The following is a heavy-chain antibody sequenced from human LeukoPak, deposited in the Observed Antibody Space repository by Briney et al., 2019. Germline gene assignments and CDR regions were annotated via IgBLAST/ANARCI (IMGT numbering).Heavy chain of an antibody. CDR2: INSSRSYI. V-gene: IGHV3-21*01. J-gene: IGHJ4*02. Sequence: GGSLRLSCAASGFTFGSYRMNWVRQAPGKGLEGVSSINSSRSYIYFPDSVRGGFTLSRDNDKNSLYLQMNRLRAEDTAVYYCARGCGGDCYFFDYWGEGSLVTVSS. CDR1: GFTFGSYR. CDR3: ARGCGGDCYFFDY. D-gene: IGHD2-21*02.